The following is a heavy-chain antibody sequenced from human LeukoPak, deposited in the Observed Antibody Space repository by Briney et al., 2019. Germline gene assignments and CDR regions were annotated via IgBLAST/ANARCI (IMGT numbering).Heavy chain of an antibody. D-gene: IGHD1-1*01. J-gene: IGHJ3*02. Sequence: SQTLSLTCTVSGGSISSGSYYWSWIRQPAGKGLEWMGRIYTSGSTNYNPSLKSRVTISVDTSKNQFSLKLSSVTAADTAVYYCAREAPTGERAFDIWGQGTMVTVSS. CDR1: GGSISSGSYY. CDR3: AREAPTGERAFDI. CDR2: IYTSGST. V-gene: IGHV4-61*02.